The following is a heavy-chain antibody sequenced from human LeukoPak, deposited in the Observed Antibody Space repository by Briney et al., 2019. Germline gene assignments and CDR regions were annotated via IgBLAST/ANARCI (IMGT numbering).Heavy chain of an antibody. CDR1: GGTFSSYA. J-gene: IGHJ5*02. D-gene: IGHD3-22*01. CDR2: IIPIFGTA. Sequence: GASVKVPCKASGGTFSSYAISWVRQAPGQGLEWMGGIIPIFGTANYAQKLQGRVTMTTDTSTSTAYMELRSLRSDDTAVYYCARDQYYDSKGWFDPWGQGTLVTVSS. V-gene: IGHV1-69*05. CDR3: ARDQYYDSKGWFDP.